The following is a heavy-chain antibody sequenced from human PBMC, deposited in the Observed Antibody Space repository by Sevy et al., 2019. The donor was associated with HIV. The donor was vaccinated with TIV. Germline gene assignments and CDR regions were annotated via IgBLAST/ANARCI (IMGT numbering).Heavy chain of an antibody. J-gene: IGHJ4*02. CDR1: GYTFTTYG. D-gene: IGHD2-15*01. CDR2: ISTFNGDT. CDR3: ARAYCSGGRCYSLAY. V-gene: IGHV1-18*01. Sequence: ASVKVSCKASGYTFTTYGVTWVRQAPGQGLQWMGWISTFNGDTNSAQKLQGRVTMTTDTSTSTAYMELRSLRSDDTALYYCARAYCSGGRCYSLAYWGQGTLVTVSS.